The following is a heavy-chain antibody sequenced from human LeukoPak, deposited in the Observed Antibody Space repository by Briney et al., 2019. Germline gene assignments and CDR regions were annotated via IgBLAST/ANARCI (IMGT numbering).Heavy chain of an antibody. CDR3: ANPHLGGYVLFDY. J-gene: IGHJ4*02. V-gene: IGHV3-23*01. CDR2: ISGSGGST. CDR1: GFTFSSYA. D-gene: IGHD5-12*01. Sequence: GGSLRLSCAASGFTFSSYAMSWVRQAPGKGLEWVSAISGSGGSTYYADSVKGRFTISRDNSKNTLYLQMNSLRAEDTAVYYCANPHLGGYVLFDYWGQGTLVTVSS.